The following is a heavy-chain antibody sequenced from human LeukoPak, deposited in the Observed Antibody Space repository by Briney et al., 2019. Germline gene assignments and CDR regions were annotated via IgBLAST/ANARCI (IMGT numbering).Heavy chain of an antibody. D-gene: IGHD3-22*01. CDR1: GYTFTGYY. CDR2: INPNSGGT. J-gene: IGHJ4*02. V-gene: IGHV1-2*02. Sequence: ASVKVSCKASGYTFTGYYMHWVRQAPGQGLEWMGWINPNSGGTNYAQKFQGRVTMTRDTSISTAYMELSRLRSDDTAVYYCARDRDYYDSSGYYYELDYWGQGTLVTVSS. CDR3: ARDRDYYDSSGYYYELDY.